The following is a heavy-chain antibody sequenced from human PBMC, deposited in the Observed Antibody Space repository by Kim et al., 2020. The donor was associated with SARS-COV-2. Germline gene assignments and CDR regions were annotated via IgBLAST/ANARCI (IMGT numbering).Heavy chain of an antibody. J-gene: IGHJ3*02. CDR1: GGSNSSSNW. CDR3: ARDDRGSYYAEDAFDI. V-gene: IGHV4-4*02. CDR2: IYHSGST. D-gene: IGHD1-26*01. Sequence: SETLSLTCAVSGGSNSSSNWWSWVRQPPGKGLEWIGEIYHSGSTNYNPSLKSRVTISVDKSKNQFSLKLSSVTAADTAVYYCARDDRGSYYAEDAFDIWGQGTMVTVSS.